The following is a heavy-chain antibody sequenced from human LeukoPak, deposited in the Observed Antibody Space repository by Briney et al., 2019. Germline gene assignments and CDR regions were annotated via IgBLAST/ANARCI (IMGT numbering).Heavy chain of an antibody. CDR3: TRITQGTVDY. Sequence: SETLSLTCTISVGSISTYYWSWIRQPPGKGLEWIGYISYSGSTTYTPSLESRVTISVDTSKNQFSLRLSSVTAADTAVYYCTRITQGTVDYWGQGILVTVSS. D-gene: IGHD3-10*01. CDR1: VGSISTYY. J-gene: IGHJ4*02. V-gene: IGHV4-59*01. CDR2: ISYSGST.